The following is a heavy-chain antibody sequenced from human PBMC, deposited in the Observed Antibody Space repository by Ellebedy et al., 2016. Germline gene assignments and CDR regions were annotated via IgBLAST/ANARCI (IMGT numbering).Heavy chain of an antibody. CDR2: ISSSGAKK. CDR3: ARGSSIFTNGAFDV. Sequence: GGSLRLSXAASGFTFGDYYMSWMRQAPGRGLEWVSFISSSGAKKYYADSVTGRFTISRDNAEDSLYVQMNNLRAEDTAVYYCARGSSIFTNGAFDVWGHGTLVTVSP. D-gene: IGHD3-9*01. J-gene: IGHJ3*01. V-gene: IGHV3-11*01. CDR1: GFTFGDYY.